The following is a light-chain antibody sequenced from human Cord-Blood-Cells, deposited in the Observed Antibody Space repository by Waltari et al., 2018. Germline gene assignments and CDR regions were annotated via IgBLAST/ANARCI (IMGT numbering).Light chain of an antibody. Sequence: DIQPIQSPPTLSASVGDRVPITCRASQSISSWLAWYQQKPGKAPKLLIYKASSLESGVPSRFSGSGSGTEFTLTISSLQPDDFAAYYCQQYNSYWTFGQGTKVEIK. CDR1: QSISSW. CDR3: QQYNSYWT. CDR2: KAS. J-gene: IGKJ1*01. V-gene: IGKV1-5*03.